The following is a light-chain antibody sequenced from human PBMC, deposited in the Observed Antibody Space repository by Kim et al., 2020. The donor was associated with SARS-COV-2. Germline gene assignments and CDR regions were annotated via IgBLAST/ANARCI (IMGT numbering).Light chain of an antibody. V-gene: IGKV3-20*01. Sequence: EIELTQSPDTLSLSPGERATLSCRASQSVNRDFLAWYQQKPGQAPRLLVHSASTRATGIADRFSGSGSGTDFSLTISRLEPEDFAVYYCHQYGSPPRSFGKGTKLDIK. J-gene: IGKJ2*03. CDR1: QSVNRDF. CDR2: SAS. CDR3: HQYGSPPRS.